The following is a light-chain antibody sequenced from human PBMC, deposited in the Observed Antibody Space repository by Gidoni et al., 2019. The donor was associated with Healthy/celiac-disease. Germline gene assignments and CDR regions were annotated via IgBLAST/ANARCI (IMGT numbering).Light chain of an antibody. CDR1: KLGDKS. V-gene: IGLV3-1*01. CDR2: QDS. Sequence: SYELTQPPSVSVSPGQTASITCSGDKLGDKSACWYQQKPVQSPVLVIYQDSKRPSGISERVSGSNSGNTATLTISGTQAMDEADYYCQAWDSSTVVFGGGTKLTVL. J-gene: IGLJ2*01. CDR3: QAWDSSTVV.